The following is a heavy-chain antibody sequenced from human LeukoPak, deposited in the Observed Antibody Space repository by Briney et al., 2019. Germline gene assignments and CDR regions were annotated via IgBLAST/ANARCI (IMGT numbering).Heavy chain of an antibody. V-gene: IGHV3-7*01. CDR1: GFTFSDYW. D-gene: IGHD3-9*01. Sequence: GGSLRLSCVASGFTFSDYWMSWVRQAPGKGLEWVANIKQDGSQKYYVDSVKGRFTISRDNAKNSLYLQMNSLRVEDTAVYYCARDRLRYFDWPLDVWGQGTTVTVSS. CDR3: ARDRLRYFDWPLDV. J-gene: IGHJ6*02. CDR2: IKQDGSQK.